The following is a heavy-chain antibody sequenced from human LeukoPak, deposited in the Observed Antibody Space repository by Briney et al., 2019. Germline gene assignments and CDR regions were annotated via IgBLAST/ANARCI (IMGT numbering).Heavy chain of an antibody. J-gene: IGHJ4*02. V-gene: IGHV4-39*01. CDR3: ARRPRHIVVVVAATDYFDY. D-gene: IGHD2-15*01. Sequence: PSETLSLTCTVSGGSISSSSYYWGWIRQPPGKGLEWIGSIYYSGSTYYNPSLKSRVTISVDTSKNQFSLKLSSVTAADTAVYYCARRPRHIVVVVAATDYFDYWGQGTLVTVSS. CDR2: IYYSGST. CDR1: GGSISSSSYY.